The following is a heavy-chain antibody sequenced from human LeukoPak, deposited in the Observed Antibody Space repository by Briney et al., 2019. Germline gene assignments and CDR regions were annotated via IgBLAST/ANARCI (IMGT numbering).Heavy chain of an antibody. J-gene: IGHJ3*02. CDR1: VGSFSGYF. V-gene: IGHV4-34*01. CDR2: IYYGGNT. CDR3: ARTVNPRIYDAFDI. D-gene: IGHD2-15*01. Sequence: SETLSLTCVVSVGSFSGYFWSWIRQPPGKGLEWIGTIYYGGNTYYNPSLKSRVTISIDRPKNRFSLKLSSVTAADTAVFYCARTVNPRIYDAFDIWGQGTMVTVSS.